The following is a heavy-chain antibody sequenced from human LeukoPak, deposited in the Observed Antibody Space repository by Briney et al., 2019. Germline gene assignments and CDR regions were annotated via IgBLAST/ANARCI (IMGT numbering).Heavy chain of an antibody. CDR3: ARLYIAVAGTEWFDP. CDR2: IYYSGST. D-gene: IGHD6-19*01. V-gene: IGHV4-39*01. Sequence: PSETPSLTCTVSGGSISSSSYYWGWIRQPPGKGLEWIGSIYYSGSTYYNPSLKSRVTISVDTSKNQFSLKLSSVTAADTAVYYCARLYIAVAGTEWFDPWGQGTLVTVSS. J-gene: IGHJ5*02. CDR1: GGSISSSSYY.